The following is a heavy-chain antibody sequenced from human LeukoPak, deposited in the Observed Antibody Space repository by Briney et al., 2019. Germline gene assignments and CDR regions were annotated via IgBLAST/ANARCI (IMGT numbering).Heavy chain of an antibody. CDR1: GFTFSSYTFSTYA. J-gene: IGHJ6*03. Sequence: GGSLRLSCAASGFTFSSYTFSTYAMSWVRQAPGRGLEWVSAVSGSGVSTYYADSVKGRFTISRDNSKNTLYLQMNGLRAEDTAVYYCAKGVEDSGIYYYYYMDVWGKGTTVTVSS. CDR2: VSGSGVST. D-gene: IGHD2-15*01. CDR3: AKGVEDSGIYYYYYMDV. V-gene: IGHV3-23*01.